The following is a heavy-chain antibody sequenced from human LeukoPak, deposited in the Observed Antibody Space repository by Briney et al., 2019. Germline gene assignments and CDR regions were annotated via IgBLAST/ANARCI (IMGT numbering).Heavy chain of an antibody. CDR3: ARELIIVGARPYDY. CDR1: GFTFSSYW. CDR2: INSDGSST. V-gene: IGHV3-74*01. D-gene: IGHD1-26*01. Sequence: GGSLRLSCAASGFTFSSYWMHWGRQAPGKGLVWVSRINSDGSSTSYADSVKGRFTISRDNAKNTLYLQMNSLRAEDKAVYYCARELIIVGARPYDYWGQGTLVTVSS. J-gene: IGHJ4*02.